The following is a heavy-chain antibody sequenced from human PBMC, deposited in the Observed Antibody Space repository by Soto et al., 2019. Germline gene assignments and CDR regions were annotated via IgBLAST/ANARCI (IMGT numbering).Heavy chain of an antibody. CDR1: GGSFSGYY. D-gene: IGHD3-10*01. V-gene: IGHV4-34*01. J-gene: IGHJ6*03. Sequence: TSETLSLTCAVYGGSFSGYYWSWIRQPPGKGLEWIGEINHSGSTNYNPSLKSRVTISVDTSKNQFSLKLSSVTAADTAVYYCARGGLWFGDYYYYMDVWGKGTTVTVSS. CDR3: ARGGLWFGDYYYYMDV. CDR2: INHSGST.